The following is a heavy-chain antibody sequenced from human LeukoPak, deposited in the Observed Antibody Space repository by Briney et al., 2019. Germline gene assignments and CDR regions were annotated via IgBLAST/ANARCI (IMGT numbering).Heavy chain of an antibody. V-gene: IGHV3-23*01. CDR1: GFSFSSYA. D-gene: IGHD2-2*01. CDR2: ISGSGGNT. Sequence: PGGSLRLSCAASGFSFSSYAMSWVRQAPGKGLEWVSAISGSGGNTYYADSVKGRFTISRDNSKNTLYLQMDSLGAEDTAVYYCAKGLGYCSSTSCYATGAFDIWGQGTMVTVSS. CDR3: AKGLGYCSSTSCYATGAFDI. J-gene: IGHJ3*02.